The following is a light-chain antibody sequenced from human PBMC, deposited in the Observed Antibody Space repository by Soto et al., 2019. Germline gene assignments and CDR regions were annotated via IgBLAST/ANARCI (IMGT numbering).Light chain of an antibody. V-gene: IGLV1-40*01. Sequence: QAVVTQPTSVSGAPGQRVTVSCTGRSSNIGAGHHVHWYQQLPGTAPKLLIYNNDNRPSGVPDRFSGSKSGTSASLAISGLQAEDEAEYYCQSYDTSLSDVLFGGGTKVTVL. CDR2: NND. CDR3: QSYDTSLSDVL. CDR1: SSNIGAGHH. J-gene: IGLJ2*01.